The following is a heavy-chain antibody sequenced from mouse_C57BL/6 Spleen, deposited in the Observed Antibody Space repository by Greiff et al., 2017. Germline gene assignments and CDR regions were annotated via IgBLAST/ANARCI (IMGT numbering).Heavy chain of an antibody. Sequence: VKLMESGAELVKPGASVKISCKASGYAFSSYWMNWVKQRPGKGLEWIGQIYPGDGDTNYNGKFKGKATLTADKSSSTAYMQLSSLTSEDSAVYFCASGWYYGSSYYFDYWGQGTTLTVSS. J-gene: IGHJ2*01. CDR3: ASGWYYGSSYYFDY. D-gene: IGHD1-1*01. CDR1: GYAFSSYW. CDR2: IYPGDGDT. V-gene: IGHV1-80*01.